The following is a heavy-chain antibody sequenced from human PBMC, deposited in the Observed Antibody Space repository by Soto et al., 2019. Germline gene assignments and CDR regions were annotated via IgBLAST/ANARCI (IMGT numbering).Heavy chain of an antibody. CDR3: ARAVTWGLDV. CDR1: GFTFSLYS. D-gene: IGHD3-10*01. V-gene: IGHV3-48*02. CDR2: ISRSSTGI. Sequence: EVQLVESGGGLVQPGVSLRLSCAASGFTFSLYSMSWVRQAPGKGLEWVSYISRSSTGIHYADSVKGRFTISRDDATNSMHPHMQSLRDGDTAVFYCARAVTWGLDVGGQGTTVSISS. J-gene: IGHJ6*02.